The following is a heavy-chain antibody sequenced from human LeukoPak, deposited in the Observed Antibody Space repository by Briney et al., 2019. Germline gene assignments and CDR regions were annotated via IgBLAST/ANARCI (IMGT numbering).Heavy chain of an antibody. CDR3: ARAIKISGSDLGILDY. CDR2: IRQDGSDK. CDR1: GFTFSNYW. D-gene: IGHD1-20*01. J-gene: IGHJ4*02. Sequence: PGGSLRLSCAASGFTFSNYWMTWVRQAPGKELDWVANIRQDGSDKYNVDSVKGRFTISRDNAKNSLYLDMNSLRAEDTAVYYCARAIKISGSDLGILDYWGQGTLVTVSS. V-gene: IGHV3-7*01.